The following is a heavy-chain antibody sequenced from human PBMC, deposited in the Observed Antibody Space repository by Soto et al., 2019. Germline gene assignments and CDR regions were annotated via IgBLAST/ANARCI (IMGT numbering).Heavy chain of an antibody. CDR3: ARDGYCSSTSCYTDYYYYGMDV. D-gene: IGHD2-2*02. CDR2: IIPIFGTA. Sequence: QVQLVQSGAEVKKPGSSVKVSCKASGGTFSSYAISWVRQAPGQGLEWMGGIIPIFGTANYAQKFQGRVTITADESTSTAYTELSSLRSEDTAVYYCARDGYCSSTSCYTDYYYYGMDVWGQGTTVTVSS. J-gene: IGHJ6*02. V-gene: IGHV1-69*01. CDR1: GGTFSSYA.